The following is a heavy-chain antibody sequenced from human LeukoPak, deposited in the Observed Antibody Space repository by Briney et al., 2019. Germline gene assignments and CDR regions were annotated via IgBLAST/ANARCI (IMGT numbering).Heavy chain of an antibody. J-gene: IGHJ6*04. CDR3: ARLRSGAARPGMDV. Sequence: GSLRLSCAASGFTFSSYWMSWIRQPPGKGLEWIGEINHSGSTNYNPSLKSRVTISVDTSKNQFSLKLSSVTAADTAVYYCARLRSGAARPGMDVWGKGTTVTVSS. CDR2: INHSGST. V-gene: IGHV4-34*01. CDR1: GFTFSSYW. D-gene: IGHD6-6*01.